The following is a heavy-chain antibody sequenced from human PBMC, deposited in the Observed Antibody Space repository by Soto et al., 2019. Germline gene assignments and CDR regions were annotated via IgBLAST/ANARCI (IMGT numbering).Heavy chain of an antibody. V-gene: IGHV4-30-4*01. CDR1: GGSISSGDYY. Sequence: SETLSLTCTVSGGSISSGDYYWSWTRQPPGKGLEWIGYIYYSGSTYYNPSLKSRVTISVDTSKNQFSLKLSSVTAADTAVYYCARDHPDWNRYGMDVWGQGTTVTVSS. D-gene: IGHD1-1*01. CDR2: IYYSGST. CDR3: ARDHPDWNRYGMDV. J-gene: IGHJ6*02.